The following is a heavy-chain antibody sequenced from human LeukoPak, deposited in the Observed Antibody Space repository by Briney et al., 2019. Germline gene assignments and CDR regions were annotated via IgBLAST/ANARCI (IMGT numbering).Heavy chain of an antibody. V-gene: IGHV3-30*04. CDR2: ISYDGSNK. CDR1: GFTFSSYA. CDR3: ARDGTLDILTGYSLAPFDY. Sequence: GGSLRPSCAASGFTFSSYAMHWVRQAPGKGLEWVAVISYDGSNKYYADSVKGRFTISRDNSKNTLYLQMNSLRAEDTAVYYCARDGTLDILTGYSLAPFDYWGQGTLVTVSS. J-gene: IGHJ4*02. D-gene: IGHD3-9*01.